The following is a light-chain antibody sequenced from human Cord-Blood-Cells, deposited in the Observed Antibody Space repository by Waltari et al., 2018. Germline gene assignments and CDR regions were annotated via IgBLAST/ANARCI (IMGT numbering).Light chain of an antibody. CDR1: QSVSSSY. Sequence: EIVLTQSPGTLSFSPGERATLYCRASQSVSSSYLAWYQQKPGQAPRLLIYGASSRATGIPDRFSGSGSGTDFTLTISRLEPEDFAVYYCQQYGSSPYTFGQGTKLEIK. CDR2: GAS. V-gene: IGKV3-20*01. J-gene: IGKJ2*01. CDR3: QQYGSSPYT.